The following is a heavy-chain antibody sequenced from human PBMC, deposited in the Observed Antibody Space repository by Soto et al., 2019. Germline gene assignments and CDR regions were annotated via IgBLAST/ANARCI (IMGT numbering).Heavy chain of an antibody. D-gene: IGHD1-26*01. CDR3: ARDRGNYSGSPSWNYYYGMDV. CDR2: IIPIFGTA. V-gene: IGHV1-69*13. CDR1: GGTFSSYA. Sequence: GASVKVSCKASGGTFSSYAISWVRQAPGQGLEWMGGIIPIFGTANYAQKFQGRVTITADESTSTAYMELSSLRSEDTAVYYCARDRGNYSGSPSWNYYYGMDVWGQGTTVTVSS. J-gene: IGHJ6*02.